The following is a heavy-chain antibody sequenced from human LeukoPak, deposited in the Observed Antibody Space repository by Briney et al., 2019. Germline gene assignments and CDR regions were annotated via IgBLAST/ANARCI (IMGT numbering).Heavy chain of an antibody. Sequence: GGSLRLSCAASGFTVSSNYMSWVRQAPGKGLVWVSRIRGDGSMTNYADSVKGRFTISRDNAKNTLYLQMNSLRLEDTAVYYCARENLAAAADYWGQGTVVTVSS. CDR2: IRGDGSMT. D-gene: IGHD6-25*01. J-gene: IGHJ4*02. CDR1: GFTVSSNY. CDR3: ARENLAAAADY. V-gene: IGHV3-74*01.